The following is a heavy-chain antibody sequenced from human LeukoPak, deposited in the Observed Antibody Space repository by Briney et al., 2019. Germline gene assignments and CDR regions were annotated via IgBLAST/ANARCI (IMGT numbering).Heavy chain of an antibody. D-gene: IGHD3-22*01. CDR1: GYTFTSYY. V-gene: IGHV1-2*02. Sequence: ASVKVSCKASGYTFTSYYMHWVRQAPGQGLEWMGWINPNSGGTNYAQKFQGRVTMTRDTSISTAYMELSRLRSDDTAVYYCARIRLYDYDSSGYSPIFDYWGQGTLVTVSS. CDR2: INPNSGGT. J-gene: IGHJ4*02. CDR3: ARIRLYDYDSSGYSPIFDY.